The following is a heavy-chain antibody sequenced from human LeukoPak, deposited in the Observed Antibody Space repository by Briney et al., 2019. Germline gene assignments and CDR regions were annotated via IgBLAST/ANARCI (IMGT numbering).Heavy chain of an antibody. J-gene: IGHJ6*02. Sequence: SGTLSLTCTVSGGSISGYYWTWIRQTPGKGLEWIGDVYDSGSTRNNPSLKSRLTISVDTSKNQFSLNLTSVTAADTAVYYCAREYYGMDVWGQGTTVTVSS. CDR1: GGSISGYY. CDR2: VYDSGST. CDR3: AREYYGMDV. V-gene: IGHV4-59*01.